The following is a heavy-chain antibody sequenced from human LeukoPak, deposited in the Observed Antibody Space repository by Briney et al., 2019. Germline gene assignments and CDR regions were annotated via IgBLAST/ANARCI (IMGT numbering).Heavy chain of an antibody. D-gene: IGHD2-21*02. J-gene: IGHJ4*02. CDR1: GYTFTGYY. CDR2: INPNSGGT. CDR3: AREEPVVTPGFDY. V-gene: IGHV1-2*02. Sequence: GASVKVSCKASGYTFTGYYMHWVRQAPGQGPEWMGWINPNSGGTNYAQKFQGRVTMTRDTSISTAYMELSRLRSDDTAVYYCAREEPVVTPGFDYWGQGTLVTVSS.